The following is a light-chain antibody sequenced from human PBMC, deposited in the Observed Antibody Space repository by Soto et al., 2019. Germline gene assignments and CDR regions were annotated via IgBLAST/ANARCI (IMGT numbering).Light chain of an antibody. Sequence: QSVLTQPRSVSLSPGQSVTISCTGTSSDVGGYNYVSWYQQHPGKAPKLMIYDVSKRPSGVPDRFSGSKSGNTASLTISGLQAEDEADYYCCSYAGSYTLFGTGTKVTVL. CDR1: SSDVGGYNY. J-gene: IGLJ1*01. CDR2: DVS. CDR3: CSYAGSYTL. V-gene: IGLV2-11*01.